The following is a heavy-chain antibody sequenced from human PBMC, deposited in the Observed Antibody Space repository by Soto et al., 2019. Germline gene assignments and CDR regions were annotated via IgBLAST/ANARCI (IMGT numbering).Heavy chain of an antibody. J-gene: IGHJ4*02. Sequence: SETLSLTCAVYGGYFSGYYWSWIRQPPGKGLEWIGEINHSGSTNYNPSLKSRVTISVDTSKNQFSLKLSSVTAADTAVYYCARGRWLRSSFDYWGQGTLVTVSS. D-gene: IGHD5-12*01. V-gene: IGHV4-34*01. CDR3: ARGRWLRSSFDY. CDR1: GGYFSGYY. CDR2: INHSGST.